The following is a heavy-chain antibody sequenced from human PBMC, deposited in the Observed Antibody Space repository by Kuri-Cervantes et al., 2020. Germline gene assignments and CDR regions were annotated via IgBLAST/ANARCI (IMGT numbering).Heavy chain of an antibody. V-gene: IGHV3-30-3*01. CDR1: GFTFSSYA. D-gene: IGHD3-3*01. CDR3: ARVPITIFGVVIIPYYYYYMDV. Sequence: LSLTCAASGFTFSSYAMHWVRQAPGKGLEWVAVISYDGSNKYYADSVKGRFTISRDNSKNTLYLQMNSLRAEDTAVYYCARVPITIFGVVIIPYYYYYMDVWGKGTTVTVSS. CDR2: ISYDGSNK. J-gene: IGHJ6*03.